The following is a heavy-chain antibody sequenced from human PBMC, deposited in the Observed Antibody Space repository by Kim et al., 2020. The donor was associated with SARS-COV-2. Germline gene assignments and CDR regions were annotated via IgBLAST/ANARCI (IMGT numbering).Heavy chain of an antibody. V-gene: IGHV3-30*03. CDR2: ISYDGSNK. J-gene: IGHJ4*02. CDR3: TFAYLAGYYFDY. Sequence: GGSLRLSCAASGFTFSSYGMHWVRQAPGKGLEWVAVISYDGSNKYYADSVKGRFTISRDNSKNTLYLQMNSLRAEDTAVYYCTFAYLAGYYFDYWGQGTLVTVSS. D-gene: IGHD3-16*01. CDR1: GFTFSSYG.